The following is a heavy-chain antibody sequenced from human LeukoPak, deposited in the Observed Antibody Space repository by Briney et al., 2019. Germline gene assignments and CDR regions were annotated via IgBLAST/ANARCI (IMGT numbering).Heavy chain of an antibody. D-gene: IGHD6-13*01. V-gene: IGHV3-23*01. CDR2: ISGSGGST. CDR3: AKSGQLAFGNDY. Sequence: GGSLRLSCAASGFIFSSYAMSWVRQAPGKGLEWVSAISGSGGSTYYADSVKGRFTISRDNSKNTLYLQMNSLRAEDTAVYYCAKSGQLAFGNDYWGQGTLVTVSS. J-gene: IGHJ4*02. CDR1: GFIFSSYA.